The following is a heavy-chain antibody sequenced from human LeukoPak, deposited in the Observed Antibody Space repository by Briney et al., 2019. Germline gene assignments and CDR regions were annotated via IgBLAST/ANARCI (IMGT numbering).Heavy chain of an antibody. V-gene: IGHV1-3*01. J-gene: IGHJ4*02. Sequence: ASVKVSCKASGYTITGYYIHWVRQAPGQGLEWMGWINAGNGNTKYAQKFQGRLTITRDTSASTAYMELSSLTFEDTAVYYCTRGRWSATTASYYLDFWGQGTLVTVSS. CDR3: TRGRWSATTASYYLDF. D-gene: IGHD2-15*01. CDR1: GYTITGYY. CDR2: INAGNGNT.